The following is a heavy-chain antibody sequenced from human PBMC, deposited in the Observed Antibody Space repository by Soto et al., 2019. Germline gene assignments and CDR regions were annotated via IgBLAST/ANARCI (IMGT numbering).Heavy chain of an antibody. CDR2: INHSGST. V-gene: IGHV4-34*01. D-gene: IGHD3-22*01. CDR3: ARDGGDITMIVGKNNWFDP. CDR1: GGSFSGYY. Sequence: QVQLQQWGAGLLKPSETLSLTCAVYGGSFSGYYWSWIRQPPGKGLEWIGEINHSGSTNYNPSLKSRVTISVDTSKNQFSLKLSSVTAADTAVYYCARDGGDITMIVGKNNWFDPWGQGTLVTVSS. J-gene: IGHJ5*02.